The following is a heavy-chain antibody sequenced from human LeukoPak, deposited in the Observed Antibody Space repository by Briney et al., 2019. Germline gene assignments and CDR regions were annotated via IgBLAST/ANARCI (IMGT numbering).Heavy chain of an antibody. CDR1: GFTFSSYA. V-gene: IGHV3-30-3*01. J-gene: IGHJ3*02. CDR2: ISYDGSNK. D-gene: IGHD6-19*01. CDR3: AKDSDPGYSSAPNAFDI. Sequence: GGSLRLSCAASGFTFSSYAMHWVRQAPGKGLEWVAVISYDGSNKYYADSVKGRFTISRDNSKNTLYLQMNSLRAEDTAVYYCAKDSDPGYSSAPNAFDIWGQGTMVTVSS.